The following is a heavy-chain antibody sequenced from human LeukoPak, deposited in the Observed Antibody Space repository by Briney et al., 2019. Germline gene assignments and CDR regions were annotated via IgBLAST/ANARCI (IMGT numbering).Heavy chain of an antibody. CDR3: ARGPRGEDAFDI. J-gene: IGHJ3*02. CDR2: IYYSGST. CDR1: GGSISSYY. D-gene: IGHD3-10*01. V-gene: IGHV4-59*01. Sequence: SETLSLTCTVSGGSISSYYWSWIRQPPGKGLEWIGYIYYSGSTNYNPSLKSRVTISVDTSKNQFSLKVSSVTAADTAVYYCARGPRGEDAFDIWGQGTMVTVSS.